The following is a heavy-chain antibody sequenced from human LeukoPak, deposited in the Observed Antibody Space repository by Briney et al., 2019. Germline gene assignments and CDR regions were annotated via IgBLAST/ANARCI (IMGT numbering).Heavy chain of an antibody. V-gene: IGHV4-4*07. CDR3: ARGGGGQWLVLGGFDY. CDR1: GGSNSSYY. Sequence: SETLSLTCTVSGGSNSSYYWSWIRQPAGKGLEWIGRIYTSGSTNYNPSLKSRVTMSVDTSKNQFSLKLSSVTAADTAVYYCARGGGGQWLVLGGFDYWGQGTLVTVSS. J-gene: IGHJ4*02. D-gene: IGHD6-19*01. CDR2: IYTSGST.